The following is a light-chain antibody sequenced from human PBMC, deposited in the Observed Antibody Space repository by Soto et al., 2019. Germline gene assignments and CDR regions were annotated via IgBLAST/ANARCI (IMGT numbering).Light chain of an antibody. Sequence: EIVLTQSPGTLSLSPVERATLSCRASQSVSSSYLAWYQQKPGQAPRLLIYGASSRATGIPDRFSGSGSGTEFTLTISSLQSEDFAVYYCQQYNNWPITFGQGTKVDIK. CDR3: QQYNNWPIT. CDR1: QSVSSSY. J-gene: IGKJ1*01. V-gene: IGKV3-20*01. CDR2: GAS.